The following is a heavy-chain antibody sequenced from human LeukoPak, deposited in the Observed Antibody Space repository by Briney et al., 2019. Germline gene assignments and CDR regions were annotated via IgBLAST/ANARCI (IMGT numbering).Heavy chain of an antibody. CDR1: GFTFSSFG. CDR2: IWCDGSGK. J-gene: IGHJ4*02. Sequence: PGGSLRLSCSASGFTFSSFGMHWLRQAPGKGLECVATIWCDGSGKYYSDSVKGRFTISRDNSKNTLYLQMNSLRAEDTAVYYCAKDWGTTGTTGWLFDYWGQGTLVTVSS. CDR3: AKDWGTTGTTGWLFDY. D-gene: IGHD1-1*01. V-gene: IGHV3-30*02.